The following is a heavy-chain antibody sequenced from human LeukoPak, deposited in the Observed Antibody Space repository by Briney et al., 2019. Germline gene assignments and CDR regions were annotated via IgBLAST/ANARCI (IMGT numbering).Heavy chain of an antibody. CDR3: ARDLSSSWYLFDY. J-gene: IGHJ4*02. D-gene: IGHD6-13*01. CDR1: GYSFTNYW. Sequence: GESLKISCKGPGYSFTNYWIGWVRQMPGKGLEWMGIIYPGDSDTRYSPSFQGQVTISADKSISTAYLQWSSLKASDTAMYYCARDLSSSWYLFDYWGQGTLVTVSS. CDR2: IYPGDSDT. V-gene: IGHV5-51*01.